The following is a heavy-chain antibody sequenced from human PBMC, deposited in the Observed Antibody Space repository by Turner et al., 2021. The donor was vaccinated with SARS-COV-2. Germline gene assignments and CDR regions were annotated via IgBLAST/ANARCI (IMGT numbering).Heavy chain of an antibody. V-gene: IGHV3-66*01. J-gene: IGHJ4*02. Sequence: EVQLLESGGGLVQPGGSLRLSCAASGFTFSSNYMSWVRQAPGKGVEWGTVSYSGGRTSYADSVKGRFTISRDKSKNKLYLQRDGLRAEDTGVYFCGKVRGVTNNIDYWGQGTLVTVSS. D-gene: IGHD3-10*01. CDR1: GFTFSSNY. CDR2: SYSGGRT. CDR3: GKVRGVTNNIDY.